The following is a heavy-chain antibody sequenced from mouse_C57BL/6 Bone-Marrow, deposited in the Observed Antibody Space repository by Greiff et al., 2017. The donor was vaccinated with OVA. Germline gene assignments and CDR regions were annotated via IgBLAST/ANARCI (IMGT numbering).Heavy chain of an antibody. CDR3: ARGYYGGSYGWFAY. V-gene: IGHV1-43*01. D-gene: IGHD1-1*01. Sequence: VQLQQSGPELVKPGASVKISCKASGYSFTGYYMHWVKQSSEKSLEWIGEINPSTGGTSYNQKFKGKATLTVDKSSSTAYMQLKSLTSEDSAVYYCARGYYGGSYGWFAYWGQGTLVTVSA. J-gene: IGHJ3*01. CDR1: GYSFTGYY. CDR2: INPSTGGT.